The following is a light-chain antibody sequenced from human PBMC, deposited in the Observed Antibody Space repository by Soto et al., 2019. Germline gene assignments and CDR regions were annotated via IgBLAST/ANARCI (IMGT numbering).Light chain of an antibody. J-gene: IGKJ4*01. CDR2: GAS. V-gene: IGKV1-39*01. CDR3: QQSYRSHLT. Sequence: DIQMTQSPSSLSAAVGDRVTITCRASQSISNNLNWYQQKPGKAPRLLIYGASSLQSGVPSRFSGSGSGTDFTLVISSLQPEDFTTYYCQQSYRSHLTFGGGTTVEIK. CDR1: QSISNN.